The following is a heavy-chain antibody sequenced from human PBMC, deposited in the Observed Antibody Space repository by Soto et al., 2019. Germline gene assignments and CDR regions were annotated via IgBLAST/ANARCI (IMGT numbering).Heavy chain of an antibody. CDR3: AREAV. V-gene: IGHV3-7*05. J-gene: IGHJ6*02. CDR2: IKQDGSAQ. Sequence: EVQLVESGGGLVQPGGSLRLSCAASGFTFSGYWMSWVRQAPGKGLEWVANIKQDGSAQFYVDSVKGRFTISRDNAKNSLYRQMNSLRAEDTAVYYCAREAVWGQGTTVTVSS. CDR1: GFTFSGYW.